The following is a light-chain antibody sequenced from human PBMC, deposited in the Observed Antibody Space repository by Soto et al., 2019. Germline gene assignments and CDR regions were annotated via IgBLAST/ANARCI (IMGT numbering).Light chain of an antibody. Sequence: DIQMTQSPSTPSASIGDRVTITCRASESIRTWLAWYQHKPGKAPKFLIYDASSLESGVPSRFSGSGSGTEFTLTISRLEPEDFAVYYCQEYGSSPESFGPGAKVDI. CDR2: DAS. CDR3: QEYGSSPES. CDR1: ESIRTW. J-gene: IGKJ3*01. V-gene: IGKV1-5*01.